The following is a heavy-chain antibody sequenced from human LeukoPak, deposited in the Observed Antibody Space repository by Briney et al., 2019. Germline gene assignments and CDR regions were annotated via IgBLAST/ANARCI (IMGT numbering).Heavy chain of an antibody. Sequence: GGSLRLSCAASGFTFSSYGMHWVRQAPGKGLEWVSGIVGSGGTSYYADSEKGRFTISRDNAKNSLYLQMNSLRAEDTAVYYCARDGEGFDYWGQGTLVTVSS. J-gene: IGHJ4*02. CDR1: GFTFSSYG. CDR3: ARDGEGFDY. CDR2: IVGSGGTS. V-gene: IGHV3-21*01.